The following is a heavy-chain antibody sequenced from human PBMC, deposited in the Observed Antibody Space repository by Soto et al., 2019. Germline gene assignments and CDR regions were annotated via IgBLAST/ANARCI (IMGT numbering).Heavy chain of an antibody. J-gene: IGHJ4*02. CDR3: ARDSSITIFGVVILIRTVY. D-gene: IGHD3-3*01. V-gene: IGHV3-21*01. CDR2: ISSSSSYI. CDR1: GFTFSSYS. Sequence: GGSLRLSCAASGFTFSSYSMNWVRQAPGKGLEWVSSISSSSSYIYYADSVKGRFTISRDNARNSLYLQMNSLRAEDTAVYYCARDSSITIFGVVILIRTVYRGEGTLVTVPQ.